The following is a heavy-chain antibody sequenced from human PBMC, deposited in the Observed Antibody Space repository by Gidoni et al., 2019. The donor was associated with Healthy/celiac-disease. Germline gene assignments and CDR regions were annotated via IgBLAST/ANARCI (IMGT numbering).Heavy chain of an antibody. D-gene: IGHD1-26*01. Sequence: QVQLQQWGAGLLKPSETLSLTCAVHGGSFSGYYWYWSRQPPGKGLEWTGEINHSGSANYNPSLKSRVTISVDTSKNQFSLKLSSVTAADTGVYYCARKGWELPGVFDYYYYGMDVWGQGTTVTVSS. CDR1: GGSFSGYY. CDR2: INHSGSA. CDR3: ARKGWELPGVFDYYYYGMDV. J-gene: IGHJ6*02. V-gene: IGHV4-34*01.